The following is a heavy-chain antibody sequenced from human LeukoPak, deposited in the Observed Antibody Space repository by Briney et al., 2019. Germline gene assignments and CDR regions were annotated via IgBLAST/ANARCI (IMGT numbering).Heavy chain of an antibody. Sequence: PGGSLRLSCAASGFTFSSYGMSWVRQAPGKGLEWVSAISGSGGSTYYADSVKGRFTISRDNSKNTLYLQMNSLRAEDTAVYYCAKGGPNYYYETSGPSDYWGQGTLVTVST. D-gene: IGHD3-22*01. J-gene: IGHJ4*02. V-gene: IGHV3-23*01. CDR1: GFTFSSYG. CDR3: AKGGPNYYYETSGPSDY. CDR2: ISGSGGST.